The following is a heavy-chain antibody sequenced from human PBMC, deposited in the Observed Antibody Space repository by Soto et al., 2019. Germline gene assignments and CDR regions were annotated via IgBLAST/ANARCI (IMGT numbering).Heavy chain of an antibody. D-gene: IGHD1-7*01. Sequence: GGSLRLSCAASGLTFSSYWMHWVRQAPGKGLVWVSRINSDGSSTSYADSVKGRFTISRDNAKNTLYLQMNSLRAEDTAVYYCARSQNYNWFDPWGQGTLVTVSS. CDR1: GLTFSSYW. CDR2: INSDGSST. CDR3: ARSQNYNWFDP. V-gene: IGHV3-74*01. J-gene: IGHJ5*02.